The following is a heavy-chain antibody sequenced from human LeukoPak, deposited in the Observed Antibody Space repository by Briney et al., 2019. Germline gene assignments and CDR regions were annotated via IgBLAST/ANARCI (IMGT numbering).Heavy chain of an antibody. CDR2: IKEDGREK. V-gene: IGHV3-7*01. J-gene: IGHJ4*02. D-gene: IGHD6-13*01. CDR1: GYTFSSSW. CDR3: AREGIAAAGTFDY. Sequence: GGSLRLSCATSGYTFSSSWMSWVRQAPGKGLECVANIKEDGREKYYVDSVKGRFTISRDNAKNSLYLQMSSLRAEDTAVYYCAREGIAAAGTFDYWGQGTLVTVSS.